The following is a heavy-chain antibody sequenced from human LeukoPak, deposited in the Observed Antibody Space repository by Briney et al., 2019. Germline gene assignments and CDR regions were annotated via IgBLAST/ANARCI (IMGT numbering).Heavy chain of an antibody. CDR1: GYTFTGYY. Sequence: ASVKVSCKASGYTFTGYYMHWVRQAPGQGLEWMGWINPNSGGTNYAQKFQGWVTMTRDTSISTAYMELSRLRSDDTAVYYCARPRVSSGPGDYYYYGMDVWGQGTTVTVSS. CDR3: ARPRVSSGPGDYYYYGMDV. V-gene: IGHV1-2*04. D-gene: IGHD6-19*01. CDR2: INPNSGGT. J-gene: IGHJ6*02.